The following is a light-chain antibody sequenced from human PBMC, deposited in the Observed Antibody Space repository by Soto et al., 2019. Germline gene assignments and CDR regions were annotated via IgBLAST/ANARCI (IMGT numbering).Light chain of an antibody. J-gene: IGLJ1*01. V-gene: IGLV1-44*01. Sequence: QAVVTQPPSASGTPGQRVTISCSGSSSNIGSNTVDWYQQLPGTAPKLLIYSNYQRPSGVPDRFSGSKSGTSASLAISGLQSEDEADYYCAAWDDSLNGYVFGTGTKVTVL. CDR1: SSNIGSNT. CDR2: SNY. CDR3: AAWDDSLNGYV.